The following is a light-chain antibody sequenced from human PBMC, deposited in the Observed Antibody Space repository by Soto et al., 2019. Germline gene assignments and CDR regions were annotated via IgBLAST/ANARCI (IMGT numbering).Light chain of an antibody. J-gene: IGKJ1*01. V-gene: IGKV1-5*01. CDR2: DAS. CDR1: QSISSW. Sequence: DIQITQSPSTLSASVGDRVTLTCRASQSISSWLAWYQQQPGKAPKFLIYDASSLESGVPSRFSGSGSGTEFTLTISSLQPDVFATYYCQQYSSYSGGTFGQGTKV. CDR3: QQYSSYSGGT.